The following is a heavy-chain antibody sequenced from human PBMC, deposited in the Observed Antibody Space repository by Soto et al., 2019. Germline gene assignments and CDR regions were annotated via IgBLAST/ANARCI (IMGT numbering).Heavy chain of an antibody. J-gene: IGHJ4*02. CDR1: GGSISSYF. Sequence: QVQLQESGPGLLKPSETLSLTCTVSGGSISSYFYIWVRQPPGKGLEWIGSVYYTGTTDYNPSLTSRVTISVDTSKTQFSLNLRSVTAAYTAVYYCARDLAAVPRAFDYWGRGTLVTVSS. CDR3: ARDLAAVPRAFDY. V-gene: IGHV4-59*01. D-gene: IGHD6-13*01. CDR2: VYYTGTT.